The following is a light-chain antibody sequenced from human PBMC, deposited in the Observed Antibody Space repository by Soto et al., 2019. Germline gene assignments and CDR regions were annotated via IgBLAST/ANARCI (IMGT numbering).Light chain of an antibody. CDR3: QQSFSPLWT. J-gene: IGKJ1*01. CDR2: AAS. CDR1: QSISNY. V-gene: IGKV1-39*01. Sequence: DIQMTQSPSSLSASVGDRVTITCRASQSISNYLNWYQQKPGKAPKLLIYAASSMQSGDPSRFSRSESVKDFTLTISSRQPDDSATYYCQQSFSPLWTFGQGTKVEL.